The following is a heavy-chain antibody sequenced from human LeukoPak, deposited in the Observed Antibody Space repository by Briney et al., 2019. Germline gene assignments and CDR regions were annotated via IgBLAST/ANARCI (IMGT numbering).Heavy chain of an antibody. V-gene: IGHV3-7*03. J-gene: IGHJ6*02. CDR1: VYTFSSYW. CDR3: ARGGGLDV. D-gene: IGHD3-16*01. Sequence: GGSLSLSCAPSVYTFSSYWVKCARQAPGEGLEWVASINHNGNVNYYVDSVKGRFTISRDNAKNSLYLQMSNLRAEDTAVYFCARGGGLDVWGQGATVTVSS. CDR2: INHNGNVN.